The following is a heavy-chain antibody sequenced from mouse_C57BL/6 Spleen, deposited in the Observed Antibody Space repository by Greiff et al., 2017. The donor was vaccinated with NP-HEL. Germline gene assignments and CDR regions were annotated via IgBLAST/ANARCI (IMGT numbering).Heavy chain of an antibody. CDR1: GYTFTSYW. CDR2: IHPNSGST. D-gene: IGHD1-1*01. CDR3: ARWHYGSSYELNSDY. V-gene: IGHV1-64*01. J-gene: IGHJ2*01. Sequence: VQLQQPGAELVKPGASVKLSCKASGYTFTSYWMHWVKQRPGQGLEWIGMIHPNSGSTNYNEKFKSKATLTVDKSSSTAYMQLSSLTSEDSAVYYGARWHYGSSYELNSDYWGKGTTLTVSS.